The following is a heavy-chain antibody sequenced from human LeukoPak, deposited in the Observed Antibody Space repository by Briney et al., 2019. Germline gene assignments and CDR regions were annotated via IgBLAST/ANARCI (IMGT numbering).Heavy chain of an antibody. Sequence: PGGSLRLSCAASGFTFSSYAMHWVRQAPGKGLEWVAVISYDGSNKYYADSVKGRFTISRDNSKNTLYLQMNSLRAEDTAVYYCARGEGSSSEMDYWGQGTLVTVSS. CDR1: GFTFSSYA. J-gene: IGHJ4*02. V-gene: IGHV3-30*01. D-gene: IGHD6-6*01. CDR3: ARGEGSSSEMDY. CDR2: ISYDGSNK.